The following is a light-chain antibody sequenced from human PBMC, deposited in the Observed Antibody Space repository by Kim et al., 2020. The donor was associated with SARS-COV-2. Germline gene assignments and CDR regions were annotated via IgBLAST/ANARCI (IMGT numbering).Light chain of an antibody. J-gene: IGLJ2*01. CDR3: QAWDSSTVV. CDR1: KLGDKY. Sequence: GAPGPTASITCSGDKLGDKYACWYQQKPGQSPVLVIYQDSKRPSGIPERFSGSNSGNTATLTISGTQAMDEADYYCQAWDSSTVVFGGGTQLTVL. V-gene: IGLV3-1*01. CDR2: QDS.